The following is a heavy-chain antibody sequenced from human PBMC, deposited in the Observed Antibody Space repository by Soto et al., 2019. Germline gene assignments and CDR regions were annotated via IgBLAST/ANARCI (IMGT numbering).Heavy chain of an antibody. V-gene: IGHV3-7*03. CDR2: IKKDGRET. Sequence: EVLVVESGGGLVQPGGSLRLSCAVSGFTFSGGYLMKWVRQAAGKGLEWVATIKKDGRETYYVDSVKGRFTISRDSAKNSLYLQMNSLRVEDTAVYYCASTRGYWGQGTLVTVSS. CDR1: GFTFSGGYL. CDR3: ASTRGY. J-gene: IGHJ4*02. D-gene: IGHD3-3*01.